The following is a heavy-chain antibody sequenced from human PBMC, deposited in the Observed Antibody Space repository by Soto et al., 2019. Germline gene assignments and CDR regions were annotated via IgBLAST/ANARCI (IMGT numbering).Heavy chain of an antibody. CDR2: IYYSGST. V-gene: IGHV4-30-4*01. CDR3: ARDRAVTTLREYYFDY. J-gene: IGHJ4*02. Sequence: SETLSLTCTVSGGSISSGDYYWSWIRQPPGKGLEWIGYIYYSGSTYYNPSLKSRVTISVDTSKNQFSLKLSSVTAADTAVYYCARDRAVTTLREYYFDYWGQGTLVTVSS. CDR1: GGSISSGDYY. D-gene: IGHD4-4*01.